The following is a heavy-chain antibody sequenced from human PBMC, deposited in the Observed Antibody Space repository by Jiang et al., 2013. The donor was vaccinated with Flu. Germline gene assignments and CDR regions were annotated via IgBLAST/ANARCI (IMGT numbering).Heavy chain of an antibody. CDR2: INPNSGGT. CDR1: YY. Sequence: YYMHWVRQAPGQGLEWMGWINPNSGGTNYAQKFQGRATMTRDTSISTAYMELSRLRSDDTAVYYCARTATSSEAFDIWGQGTMVTVSS. D-gene: IGHD2-15*01. CDR3: ARTATSSEAFDI. V-gene: IGHV1-2*02. J-gene: IGHJ3*02.